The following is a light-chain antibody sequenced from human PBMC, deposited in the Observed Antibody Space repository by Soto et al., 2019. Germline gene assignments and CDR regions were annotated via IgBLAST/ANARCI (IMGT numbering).Light chain of an antibody. J-gene: IGLJ2*01. CDR2: DVS. V-gene: IGLV2-14*03. Sequence: QSALTQPASVSGSPGQSITISCTGTSNDVGAYNYVSWYQHHPGKAPKLVIYDVSNRPSGVSNRFSGSKSDNTASLTISGLQAEDEADYYCSSYASSVTLIFGGGTKVTVL. CDR3: SSYASSVTLI. CDR1: SNDVGAYNY.